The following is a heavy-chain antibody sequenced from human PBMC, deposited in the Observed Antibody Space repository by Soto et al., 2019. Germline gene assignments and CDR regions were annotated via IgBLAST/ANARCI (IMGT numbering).Heavy chain of an antibody. CDR1: GGSIDSRSYY. D-gene: IGHD2-21*02. CDR3: ARQRTSVVTQAYFDD. V-gene: IGHV4-39*01. CDR2: IYYSGST. J-gene: IGHJ4*02. Sequence: SETLSLTCTVSGGSIDSRSYYWGWIRQSPGKGLEWIGSIYYSGSTYYNPSLKSRVAMSVDTSKNQFSLKLRSVSAADTAVYYCARQRTSVVTQAYFDDWGQGSLVTVSS.